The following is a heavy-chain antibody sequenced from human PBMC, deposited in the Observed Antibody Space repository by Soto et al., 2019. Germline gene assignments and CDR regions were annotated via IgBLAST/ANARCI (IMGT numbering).Heavy chain of an antibody. V-gene: IGHV4-59*01. CDR3: ARDNDIGLMDV. Sequence: SETLSLTCTVSGGSISSYYWSWIRQPPGKGLEWIGYIYYSGSTNYNPSLKSRVTISVDTSKNQFSLKLSSVTAADTAVYYCARDNDIGLMDVWGKGTTVTVSS. D-gene: IGHD3-9*01. CDR2: IYYSGST. J-gene: IGHJ6*03. CDR1: GGSISSYY.